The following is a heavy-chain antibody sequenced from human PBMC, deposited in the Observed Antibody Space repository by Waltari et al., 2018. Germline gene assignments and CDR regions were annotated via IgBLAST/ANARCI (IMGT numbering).Heavy chain of an antibody. Sequence: QVQLVQSGAEVKKPGASVKVSCKASGYTFTSYYMHWVRQAPGPGLEWMGIINPSGGSTSYAQKFQGRVTMTRDTSTSTVYMELSSLRSEDTAVYYCASPYYDSSGYPPSYGMDVWGQGTTVTVSS. CDR2: INPSGGST. V-gene: IGHV1-46*03. CDR1: GYTFTSYY. J-gene: IGHJ6*02. CDR3: ASPYYDSSGYPPSYGMDV. D-gene: IGHD3-22*01.